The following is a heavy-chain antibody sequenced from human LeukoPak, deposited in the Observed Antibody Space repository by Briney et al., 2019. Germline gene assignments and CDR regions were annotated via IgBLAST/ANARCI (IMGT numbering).Heavy chain of an antibody. Sequence: GGSLRLSCAASGFTFSSYWMHWVRQAPGKGLVWVSRINTDGSSTSYADSVKGRFTISRDNAKNTLYLQMNSLRAEDTAVYYCAREGSYYDFWSGYPKGYYYYMDVWGKGTTVTVSS. V-gene: IGHV3-74*01. D-gene: IGHD3-3*01. J-gene: IGHJ6*03. CDR3: AREGSYYDFWSGYPKGYYYYMDV. CDR2: INTDGSST. CDR1: GFTFSSYW.